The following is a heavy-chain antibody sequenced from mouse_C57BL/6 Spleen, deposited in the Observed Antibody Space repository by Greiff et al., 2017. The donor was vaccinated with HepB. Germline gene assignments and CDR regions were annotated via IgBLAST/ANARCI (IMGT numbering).Heavy chain of an antibody. CDR2: ISSGGSYT. V-gene: IGHV5-6*01. J-gene: IGHJ3*01. Sequence: EVNVVESGGDLVKPGGSLKLSCAASGFTFSSYGMSWVRQTPDKRLEWVATISSGGSYTYYPDSVKGRFTISRDKAKNTLYLQMSSLKSEDTAMYYGARQRWSAWFAYWGQGTLVTVSA. CDR1: GFTFSSYG. CDR3: ARQRWSAWFAY. D-gene: IGHD1-1*02.